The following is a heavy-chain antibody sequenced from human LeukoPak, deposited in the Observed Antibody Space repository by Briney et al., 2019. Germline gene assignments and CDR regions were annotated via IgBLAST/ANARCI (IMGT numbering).Heavy chain of an antibody. Sequence: ASVKVSCKASGYTFTNYGFSWVRQAPGQGLEWMGWSSAYSGNTNYAQKLQGRVTMTTDTSTSTAYMELRRLRSDDTAVYYCARVWTNSDSLSSGYSLGDAFDIWGQGTMVTVSS. V-gene: IGHV1-18*01. CDR1: GYTFTNYG. J-gene: IGHJ3*02. D-gene: IGHD3-22*01. CDR3: ARVWTNSDSLSSGYSLGDAFDI. CDR2: SSAYSGNT.